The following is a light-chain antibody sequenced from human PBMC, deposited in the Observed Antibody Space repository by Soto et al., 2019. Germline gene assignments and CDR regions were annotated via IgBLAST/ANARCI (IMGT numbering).Light chain of an antibody. CDR3: QKRSNWPLIT. CDR1: QSVSSY. Sequence: EIVLTQSPATLSLSPGDRATLSCRASQSVSSYLAWYQQKPGQAPRLLIYDASNRATGIPARFSGSGSGTDFTLTISSLEPEDFAVYYCQKRSNWPLITFGQGTRLEIK. V-gene: IGKV3-11*01. J-gene: IGKJ5*01. CDR2: DAS.